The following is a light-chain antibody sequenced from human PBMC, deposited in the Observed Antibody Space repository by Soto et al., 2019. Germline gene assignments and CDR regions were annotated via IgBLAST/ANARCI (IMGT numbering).Light chain of an antibody. CDR1: QSVSSW. CDR3: QQYSSLWT. CDR2: RAS. V-gene: IGKV1-5*03. J-gene: IGKJ1*01. Sequence: DIPMTQSPSTLSASVGDRVTITCRASQSVSSWVAWYQQKPGQAPKLLIYRASALEGGVPSRFSGSGCGTELTLTINGQHRDDFATYYCQQYSSLWTFVQGTKVEIK.